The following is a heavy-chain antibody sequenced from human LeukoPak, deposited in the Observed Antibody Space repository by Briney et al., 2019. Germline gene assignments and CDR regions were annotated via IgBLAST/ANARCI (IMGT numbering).Heavy chain of an antibody. CDR1: GFTFSGSA. V-gene: IGHV3-73*01. D-gene: IGHD5-18*01. Sequence: GGSLRLSCAASGFTFSGSAMHWVRQASGKGLEWVGRIRSKANSYATAYAASVKGRFTISRDDSKNTAYLQMNSLKTEDTAVYYCTTPLRYSYGFEWGQGTLVTVFS. J-gene: IGHJ4*02. CDR2: IRSKANSYAT. CDR3: TTPLRYSYGFE.